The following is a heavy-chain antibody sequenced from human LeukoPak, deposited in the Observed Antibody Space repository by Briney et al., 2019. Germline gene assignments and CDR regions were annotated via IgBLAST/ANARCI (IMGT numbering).Heavy chain of an antibody. CDR2: ISTDGSST. Sequence: GGSLRLSCAASGFTFSSYWMHWVRQAPGKGLVWVSRISTDGSSTSYADFVKGRFTISRDNAKNTLFLQMNSLRAEDTAVYYCARVRYSDSSVLTRKRSYYFDYWGQGTLVTVSS. J-gene: IGHJ4*02. D-gene: IGHD3-22*01. V-gene: IGHV3-74*01. CDR1: GFTFSSYW. CDR3: ARVRYSDSSVLTRKRSYYFDY.